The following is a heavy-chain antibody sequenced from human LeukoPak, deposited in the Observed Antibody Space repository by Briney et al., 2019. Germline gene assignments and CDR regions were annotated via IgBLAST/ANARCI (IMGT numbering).Heavy chain of an antibody. CDR1: GDSTSSGDYY. V-gene: IGHV4-61*02. Sequence: SETLSLTCTVSGDSTSSGDYYWSWIRQPAGKGLEWIGRISSSGSTNYNPSLKSRVTISVDTSKNQFSLKLSSVTAADTAVYYCARGGYIFGVVETYYYYYMDVWGKGTTVTISS. CDR3: ARGGYIFGVVETYYYYYMDV. CDR2: ISSSGST. J-gene: IGHJ6*03. D-gene: IGHD3-3*01.